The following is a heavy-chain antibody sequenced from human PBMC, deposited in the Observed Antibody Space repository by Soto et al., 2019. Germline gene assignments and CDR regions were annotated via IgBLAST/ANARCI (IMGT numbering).Heavy chain of an antibody. Sequence: GGSLRLSCAASGFTFSSYGMHWVRQAPGKGLEWVAVISYDGSNKYYADSVKSRFTISRDNSKNTLYLQMNSLRAEDTAVYYCAKENPWVYSYGHFDYWGQGTLVTVSS. CDR2: ISYDGSNK. CDR1: GFTFSSYG. J-gene: IGHJ4*02. D-gene: IGHD5-18*01. CDR3: AKENPWVYSYGHFDY. V-gene: IGHV3-30*18.